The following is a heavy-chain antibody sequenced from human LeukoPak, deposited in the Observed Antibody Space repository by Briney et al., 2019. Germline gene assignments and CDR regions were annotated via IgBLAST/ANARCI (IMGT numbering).Heavy chain of an antibody. CDR1: GFTFSSYS. J-gene: IGHJ4*02. CDR3: ARERGGYCSGTSCSNAFDI. Sequence: GGSLRLSCAASGFTFSSYSMNWVRQAPGKGLEWVSYISSSSSTIYYVDSVKGRFTISRDNAKNSLYLQMNSLRAEDTAVYYCARERGGYCSGTSCSNAFDIWGQGTLVTVSS. D-gene: IGHD2-2*01. V-gene: IGHV3-48*04. CDR2: ISSSSSTI.